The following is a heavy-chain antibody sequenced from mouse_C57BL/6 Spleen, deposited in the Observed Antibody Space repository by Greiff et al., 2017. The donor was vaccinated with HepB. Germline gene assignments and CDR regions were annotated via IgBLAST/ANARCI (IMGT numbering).Heavy chain of an antibody. V-gene: IGHV5-4*01. D-gene: IGHD1-1*01. CDR2: ISDGGSYT. J-gene: IGHJ1*03. CDR1: GFTFSSYA. Sequence: EVHLVESGGGLVKPGGSLELSCAASGFTFSSYAMSWVRQTPEKRLEWVATISDGGSYTYYPDNVKGRFTISRDNAKNNLYLQMSHLKSEDTAMYYCAREIGPITTVVATRYFDVWGTGTTVTVSS. CDR3: AREIGPITTVVATRYFDV.